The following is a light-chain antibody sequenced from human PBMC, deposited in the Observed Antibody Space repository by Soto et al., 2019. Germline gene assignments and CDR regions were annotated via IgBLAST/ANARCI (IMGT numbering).Light chain of an antibody. V-gene: IGKV3-11*01. J-gene: IGKJ3*01. CDR1: QTVNTY. CDR3: QQRSNWPLFT. Sequence: EIVLTQSPATLSLSPGERATLSCRASQTVNTYLVWYQQKPGQAPRLLIYDASKSATGIPARFSGSGSETDFTLTISSIEPEDFAVYYCQQRSNWPLFTFGPGTKVDIK. CDR2: DAS.